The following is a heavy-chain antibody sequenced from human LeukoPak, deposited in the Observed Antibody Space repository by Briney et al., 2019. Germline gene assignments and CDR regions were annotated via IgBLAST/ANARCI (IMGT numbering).Heavy chain of an antibody. CDR1: GYTFTSYD. Sequence: ASVKVSCKASGYTFTSYDINWVRQATGQGLEWMGWMNPNSGNTGYAQKFQGRVTMTRDTSISTAYMELSRLRSDDTAVYYCARAGDYYGSGSYPSWGQGTLVTVSS. J-gene: IGHJ5*02. CDR2: MNPNSGNT. D-gene: IGHD3-10*01. CDR3: ARAGDYYGSGSYPS. V-gene: IGHV1-8*01.